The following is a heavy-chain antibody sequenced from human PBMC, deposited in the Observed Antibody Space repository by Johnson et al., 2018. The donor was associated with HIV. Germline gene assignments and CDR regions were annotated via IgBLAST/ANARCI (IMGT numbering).Heavy chain of an antibody. CDR1: GFTFSSYA. Sequence: QMLLVESGGGVVQPGGSLRLSCVASGFTFSSYAMHWVRQAPGKGLEWVAVISYDGSNKYYADSVKGRSTISRDNSKTTLYLQMNSLRAEDTAVYYCARDSAYCGGDCHDAFDIWGQGTMVTVSS. V-gene: IGHV3-30-3*01. D-gene: IGHD2-21*02. J-gene: IGHJ3*02. CDR3: ARDSAYCGGDCHDAFDI. CDR2: ISYDGSNK.